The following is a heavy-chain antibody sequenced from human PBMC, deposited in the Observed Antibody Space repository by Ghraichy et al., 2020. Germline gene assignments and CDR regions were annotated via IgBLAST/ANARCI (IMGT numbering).Heavy chain of an antibody. D-gene: IGHD3-22*01. J-gene: IGHJ6*02. CDR1: GGSFSGYY. CDR3: ARGYYDYPAYYYGMDV. Sequence: SETLSLTCAVYGGSFSGYYWSWIRQPPGKGLEWIGEINHSGSTNYNPSLKSRVTISVDTSKNQFSLKLSSVTAADTAVYYCARGYYDYPAYYYGMDVWGQGTTVTVSS. V-gene: IGHV4-34*01. CDR2: INHSGST.